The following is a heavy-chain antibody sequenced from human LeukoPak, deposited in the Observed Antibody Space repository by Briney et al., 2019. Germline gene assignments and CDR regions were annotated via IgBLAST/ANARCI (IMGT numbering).Heavy chain of an antibody. CDR3: ARARSSYGYGDAFDI. V-gene: IGHV3-30*03. D-gene: IGHD5-18*01. CDR1: GFTFSSYG. Sequence: GGSLRLSCAASGFTFSSYGMHWVRQAPGKGLEWVAFISYDGSSKYYADSVKGRFTISRDNSKNTLYLQMNSLRAEDTAVYYCARARSSYGYGDAFDIWGQGTMVTVSS. J-gene: IGHJ3*02. CDR2: ISYDGSSK.